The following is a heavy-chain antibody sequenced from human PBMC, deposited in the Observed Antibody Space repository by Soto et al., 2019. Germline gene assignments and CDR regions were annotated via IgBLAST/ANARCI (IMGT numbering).Heavy chain of an antibody. CDR1: EFTFSSYW. CDR2: IKQDGSEK. J-gene: IGHJ6*03. V-gene: IGHV3-7*01. Sequence: GGSLRLSCAASEFTFSSYWMSWVRQAPGKGLEWVANIKQDGSEKYYVDSVKGRFTISRDNAKNSLYLQMNSLRAEDTAVYYCARAPLARLRLYYYYYMDVWGKGTTVTVSS. CDR3: ARAPLARLRLYYYYYMDV. D-gene: IGHD5-12*01.